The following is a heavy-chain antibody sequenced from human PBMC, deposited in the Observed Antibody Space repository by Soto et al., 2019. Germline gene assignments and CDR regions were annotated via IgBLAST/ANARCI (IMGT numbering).Heavy chain of an antibody. CDR1: GFTFSTYS. D-gene: IGHD3-22*01. Sequence: EVQLVESGGGLVKPGGSLRLSCAASGFTFSTYSMNWVRQAPGKGLEWVSSISSSSSYIYYADSVKGRFTISRDNPKNYLYLQMNSLRAEDTAVYYCARYDSSGYYWPYYYYGMDVWGQGTTVTVSS. J-gene: IGHJ6*02. V-gene: IGHV3-21*01. CDR3: ARYDSSGYYWPYYYYGMDV. CDR2: ISSSSSYI.